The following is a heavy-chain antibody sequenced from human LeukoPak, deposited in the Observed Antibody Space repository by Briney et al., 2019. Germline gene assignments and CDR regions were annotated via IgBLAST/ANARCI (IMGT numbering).Heavy chain of an antibody. V-gene: IGHV3-30*04. J-gene: IGHJ6*02. CDR3: ARVRRERYYYYGMDV. Sequence: GGSLRLSCAASGFTFSSYAMHWVRQAPGKGLEGVAVISYDGSNKYYADSVKGRFTISRDNSKNTLYLQMNSLRAEDTAVYYCARVRRERYYYYGMDVWGQGTTVTVSS. CDR2: ISYDGSNK. CDR1: GFTFSSYA. D-gene: IGHD1-1*01.